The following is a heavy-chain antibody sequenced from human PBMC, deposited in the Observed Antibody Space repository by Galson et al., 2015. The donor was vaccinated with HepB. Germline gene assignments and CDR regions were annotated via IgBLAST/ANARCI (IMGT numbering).Heavy chain of an antibody. J-gene: IGHJ4*02. Sequence: SLRLSCTASGFTFSDYEMTWVRQAPGKGLEWISYISLSASDINYADSVKGRFTISRDNAKNSLYLQMSSLRVEDTAIYYCARVDYSRRWTPREVFDHGGQGPLVTAPS. D-gene: IGHD4-11*01. CDR3: ARVDYSRRWTPREVFDH. CDR2: ISLSASDI. CDR1: GFTFSDYE. V-gene: IGHV3-48*03.